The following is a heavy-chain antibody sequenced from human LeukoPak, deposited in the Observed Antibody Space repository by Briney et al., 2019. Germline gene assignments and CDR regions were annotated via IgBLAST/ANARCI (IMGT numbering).Heavy chain of an antibody. CDR3: ARGFLGLNGGV. CDR1: GGSFSGYY. D-gene: IGHD1-26*01. CDR2: INHNGST. V-gene: IGHV4-34*01. J-gene: IGHJ6*02. Sequence: SETLSLICGVSGGSFSGYYWNWIRQAPGKGLEWIGEINHNGSTSSNPSLKSRVTISVDTSRSRFSLKLNSATAADTAVYYCARGFLGLNGGVWGQGTTVTVSS.